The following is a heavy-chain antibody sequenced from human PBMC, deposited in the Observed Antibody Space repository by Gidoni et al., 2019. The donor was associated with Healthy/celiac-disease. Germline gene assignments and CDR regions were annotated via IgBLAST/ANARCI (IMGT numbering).Heavy chain of an antibody. CDR1: GFTFSSYA. Sequence: EVQLLESGGGLVQPGGSLRLSCAASGFTFSSYAMRWVRQAPGKGLEWVSAISGSGGSTYYADSVKGRFTISRDNSKNTLYLQMNSLRAEDTAVYYCAKVGDVQLVLPYYFDYWGQGTLVTVSS. CDR2: ISGSGGST. CDR3: AKVGDVQLVLPYYFDY. J-gene: IGHJ4*02. D-gene: IGHD1-1*01. V-gene: IGHV3-23*01.